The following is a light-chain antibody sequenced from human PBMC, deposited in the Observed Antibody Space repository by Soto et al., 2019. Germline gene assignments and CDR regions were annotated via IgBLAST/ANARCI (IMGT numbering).Light chain of an antibody. CDR3: QQRYNWPLT. CDR1: QSISNQ. Sequence: EIVLTQSPATLSLSPGERATLSCRASQSISNQLAWYQQNPGQAPRLLISDASNRAAGIPARFRGSGSGTDFTLTVSSLEPEDFAVYYCQQRYNWPLTFGGGTKVEIK. V-gene: IGKV3-11*01. J-gene: IGKJ4*01. CDR2: DAS.